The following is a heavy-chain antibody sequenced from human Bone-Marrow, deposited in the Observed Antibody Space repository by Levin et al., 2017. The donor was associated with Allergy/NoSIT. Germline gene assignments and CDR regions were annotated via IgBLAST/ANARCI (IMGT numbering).Heavy chain of an antibody. CDR1: GFTFSLSW. Sequence: GESLKISCAGSGFTFSLSWMHWVRQVPGKGLVWVSRINEDGTTTNYADSVKGRFTISRDNSRNTVYLQMNSLRVEDTAVYYCAREFGGATDYWGQGTLVTVSS. J-gene: IGHJ4*02. CDR3: AREFGGATDY. CDR2: INEDGTTT. V-gene: IGHV3-74*01. D-gene: IGHD3-16*01.